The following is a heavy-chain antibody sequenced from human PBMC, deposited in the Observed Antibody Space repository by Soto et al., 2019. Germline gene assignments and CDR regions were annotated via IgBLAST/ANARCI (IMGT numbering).Heavy chain of an antibody. CDR2: IKYDGSER. J-gene: IGHJ3*02. Sequence: QTGGSLTLSCSATPSGFALSNYWMSWVRQAPGKGPEWVANIKYDGSERYYVDSVEGRFTISRDNAENSMYLQMNSLRAEDTAVYYCASNLQARLWLVLLENVFEIWGQGTMVTVSS. CDR3: ASNLQARLWLVLLENVFEI. D-gene: IGHD5-12*01. V-gene: IGHV3-7*01. CDR1: GFALSNYW.